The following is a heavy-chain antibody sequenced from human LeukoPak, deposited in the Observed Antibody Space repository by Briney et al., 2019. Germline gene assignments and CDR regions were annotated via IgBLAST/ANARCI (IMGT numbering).Heavy chain of an antibody. J-gene: IGHJ4*02. V-gene: IGHV3-23*01. D-gene: IGHD6-19*01. CDR1: GFPFSSYA. CDR3: AKKRVAVAGTHYFDY. CDR2: ISGPGGRT. Sequence: GGSLRLSCAASGFPFSSYAMNWVRQAPGKGLEWVSAISGPGGRTYYADSVQGRFTCSTDTSKNTLYLQMTSLRAEDTAVYYCAKKRVAVAGTHYFDYWGQGTLVTVSS.